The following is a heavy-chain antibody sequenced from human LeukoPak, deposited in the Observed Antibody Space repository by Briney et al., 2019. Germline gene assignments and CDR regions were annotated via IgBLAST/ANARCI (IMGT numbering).Heavy chain of an antibody. V-gene: IGHV3-23*01. D-gene: IGHD4-23*01. CDR1: GFTFSSYA. J-gene: IGHJ6*02. CDR3: AKDSRDDYGGPQYYYYYYGMDV. Sequence: GGSLRLSCAASGFTFSSYAMSWVRQAPGKGLEWVSAISGSGVSTYYADSVKGRFTISRDNSKNTLYLQMNSLRAEDTAVYYCAKDSRDDYGGPQYYYYYYGMDVWGQGTTVTVSS. CDR2: ISGSGVST.